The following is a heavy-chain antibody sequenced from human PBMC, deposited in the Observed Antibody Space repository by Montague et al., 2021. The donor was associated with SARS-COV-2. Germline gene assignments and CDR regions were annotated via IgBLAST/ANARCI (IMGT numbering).Heavy chain of an antibody. V-gene: IGHV4-34*01. CDR3: ARGVRQLGVRYYYYYIDV. CDR1: GGFFSGYY. Sequence: SETLSLTCAVYGGFFSGYYWSWIRQPPGKGLEWIGEINHSGSTNYNPSLKSRVTISMDTSKNQFSLKLSSVTAADTAVYYCARGVRQLGVRYYYYYIDVWDKGTTVTVSS. J-gene: IGHJ6*03. CDR2: INHSGST. D-gene: IGHD6-6*01.